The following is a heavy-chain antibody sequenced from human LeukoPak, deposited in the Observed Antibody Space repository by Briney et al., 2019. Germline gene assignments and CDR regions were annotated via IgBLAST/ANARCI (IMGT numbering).Heavy chain of an antibody. CDR3: ATDGESSAY. Sequence: GGSLRLFWAASGFTFSSYWMSWVRQAPGKGLEWVANIKHDGSEEYYVHSVKGRFTISRDNAKNSLYLQMNSLRAEDTAVYYCATDGESSAYWGQGTLVTVSS. D-gene: IGHD2-8*02. CDR2: IKHDGSEE. V-gene: IGHV3-7*02. J-gene: IGHJ4*02. CDR1: GFTFSSYW.